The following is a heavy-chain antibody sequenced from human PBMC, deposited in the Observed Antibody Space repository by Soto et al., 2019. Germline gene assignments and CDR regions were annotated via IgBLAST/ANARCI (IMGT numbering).Heavy chain of an antibody. D-gene: IGHD3-9*01. Sequence: SRNISCEVSGSRFTSYLISWVRQMPGKGLEWMGRIDPSDSYTNYSPSFQSHVTISADKSISTAYLQWSSLKASDTAMYYCARSEGTTAYYDILTGPSRDWFDPWGQGTLVTVSS. J-gene: IGHJ5*02. CDR3: ARSEGTTAYYDILTGPSRDWFDP. CDR2: IDPSDSYT. CDR1: GSRFTSYL. V-gene: IGHV5-10-1*01.